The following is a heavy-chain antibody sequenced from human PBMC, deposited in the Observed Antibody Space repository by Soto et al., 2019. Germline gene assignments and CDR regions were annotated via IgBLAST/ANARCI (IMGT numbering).Heavy chain of an antibody. CDR1: GGTFSSYA. CDR3: ARGGIIAARSHYYYGMDV. CDR2: IIPIFGTA. J-gene: IGHJ6*02. V-gene: IGHV1-69*12. Sequence: QVQLVQSGAEVKKPGSSVKVSCKASGGTFSSYAISWVRQAPGQGLEWMGGIIPIFGTANYAQKFQGRVTINADESTSTAYMELSSLRSEDTAVYYCARGGIIAARSHYYYGMDVWGQGTTVTVSS. D-gene: IGHD6-6*01.